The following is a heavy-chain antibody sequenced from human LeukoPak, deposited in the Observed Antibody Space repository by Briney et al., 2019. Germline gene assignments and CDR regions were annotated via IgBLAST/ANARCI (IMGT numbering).Heavy chain of an antibody. CDR3: ARVGCTGGSCLAYNYYAMDV. D-gene: IGHD2-15*01. J-gene: IGHJ6*02. V-gene: IGHV3-33*01. CDR1: GXTFNTYG. CDR2: IWYDGSDK. Sequence: PGRSLRLSCAASGXTFNTYGMNWVRQAPGKGLEWVAIIWYDGSDKYYAESVKGRFTISRDNSKNTLYLQVNSLRAEDTAVYYCARVGCTGGSCLAYNYYAMDVWGQGTTVTVSS.